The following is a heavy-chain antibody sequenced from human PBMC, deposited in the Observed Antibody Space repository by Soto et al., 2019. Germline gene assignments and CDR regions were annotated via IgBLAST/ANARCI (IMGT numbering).Heavy chain of an antibody. Sequence: PGGSLRLSCAASGISTSAYWMVWVRQAPGRGLEWVASIKNDGSEKYYMDSLKGRFTISRDNALNSLYLQMNSLRAEDTAVYFCVTGYHSDYWGQGTLVTVSS. V-gene: IGHV3-7*03. J-gene: IGHJ4*02. CDR3: VTGYHSDY. CDR1: GISTSAYW. CDR2: IKNDGSEK. D-gene: IGHD5-18*01.